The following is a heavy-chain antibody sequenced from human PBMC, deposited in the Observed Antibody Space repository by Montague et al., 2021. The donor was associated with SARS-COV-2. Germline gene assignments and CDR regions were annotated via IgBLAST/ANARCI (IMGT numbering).Heavy chain of an antibody. CDR1: GGSFSGYY. D-gene: IGHD6-13*01. J-gene: IGHJ6*03. V-gene: IGHV4-34*01. CDR2: INHSGST. CDR3: ARGSDPLGSSSWYYYYYMDV. Sequence: SETLSLTCAVYGGSFSGYYWSWIRQPPGKGLEWIGEINHSGSTNXNPSLKSRVTISVDTSKNQFSLKLSSVTAADTAVYYCARGSDPLGSSSWYYYYYMDVWGKGTTVTVSS.